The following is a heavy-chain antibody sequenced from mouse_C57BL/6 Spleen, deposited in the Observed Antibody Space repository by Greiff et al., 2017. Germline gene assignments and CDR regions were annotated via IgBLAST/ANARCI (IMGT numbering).Heavy chain of an antibody. J-gene: IGHJ3*01. Sequence: EVKLEESGGDLVKPGGSLKLSCAASGFTFSSYGMSWVRQTPDKRLEWVATISSGGSYTYYPDSVQGRFTISRDNAKNTLYLQMSSLKSEDTAMYYCARPLYYGSSSGFAYWGQGTLVTVSA. V-gene: IGHV5-6*02. CDR3: ARPLYYGSSSGFAY. CDR1: GFTFSSYG. CDR2: ISSGGSYT. D-gene: IGHD1-1*01.